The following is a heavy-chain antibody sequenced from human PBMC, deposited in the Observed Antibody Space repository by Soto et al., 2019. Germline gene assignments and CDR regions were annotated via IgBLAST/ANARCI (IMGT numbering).Heavy chain of an antibody. V-gene: IGHV5-51*01. D-gene: IGHD6-13*01. CDR3: ARHGDSSSWSEPFDY. J-gene: IGHJ4*02. CDR1: GYSFTSYW. CDR2: IYPGDSDT. Sequence: PVESLKISCKGSGYSFTSYWICCLLQMPVKGLEWMGIIYPGDSDTRYSPSFQGQVTISADKSISTAYLQWSSLEASDTAMYYCARHGDSSSWSEPFDYWGQGTLVTVSS.